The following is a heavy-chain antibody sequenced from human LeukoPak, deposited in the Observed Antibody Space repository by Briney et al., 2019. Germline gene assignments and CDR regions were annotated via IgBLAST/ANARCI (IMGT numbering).Heavy chain of an antibody. D-gene: IGHD5-18*01. Sequence: GASVKVSCKASGYTFTGYYMHWVRQAPGQGLEWMGRINPNSGGTNYAQKFQGRVTMTRDTSISTAYMELSRLRSDDTAVYYCARTSITWIQLVDYWGQGTLVTVPS. CDR1: GYTFTGYY. CDR2: INPNSGGT. J-gene: IGHJ4*02. V-gene: IGHV1-2*06. CDR3: ARTSITWIQLVDY.